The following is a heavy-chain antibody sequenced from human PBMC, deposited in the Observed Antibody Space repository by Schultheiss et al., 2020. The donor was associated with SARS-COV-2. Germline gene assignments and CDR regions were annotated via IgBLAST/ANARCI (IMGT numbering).Heavy chain of an antibody. CDR3: ARDQYSSSSFDY. D-gene: IGHD6-6*01. J-gene: IGHJ4*02. CDR1: GFTFDDYA. CDR2: ISGSGGST. Sequence: GGSLRLSCAASGFTFDDYAMHWVRQAPGKGLEWVSAISGSGGSTYYADSVKGRFTISRDNAKNSLYLQMNSLRAEDTAVYYCARDQYSSSSFDYWGQGTLVTVSS. V-gene: IGHV3-9*01.